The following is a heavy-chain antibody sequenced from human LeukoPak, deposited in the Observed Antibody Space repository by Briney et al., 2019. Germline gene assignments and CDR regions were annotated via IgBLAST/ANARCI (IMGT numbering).Heavy chain of an antibody. CDR2: INHSGST. D-gene: IGHD2-21*02. CDR1: SDSFRGYY. CDR3: ARVRGDLSIDF. Sequence: PSETLSLTCAVYSDSFRGYYWTWIRQPPGKGLEGIGEINHSGSTKYNPSLKRRVTISADTYKKQFSLTLSSVPAADTAVYYCARVRGDLSIDFWGQGNLVTVSS. V-gene: IGHV4-34*01. J-gene: IGHJ4*02.